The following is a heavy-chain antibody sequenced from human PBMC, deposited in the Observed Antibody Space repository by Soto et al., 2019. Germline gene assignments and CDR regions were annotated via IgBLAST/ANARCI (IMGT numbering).Heavy chain of an antibody. V-gene: IGHV3-23*01. J-gene: IGHJ6*02. CDR3: AKVRSAYCASGAWYAMDA. CDR1: GFTFSDYG. CDR2: ISGSGST. D-gene: IGHD2-21*01. Sequence: GSRRLSCAASGFTFSDYGMSWVRQAPGKGLEWVSAISGSGSTFYADSVKGRFTISRDNSKNTLYLQMNSLRAEDTAVYYCAKVRSAYCASGAWYAMDAWGQGAPVTVSS.